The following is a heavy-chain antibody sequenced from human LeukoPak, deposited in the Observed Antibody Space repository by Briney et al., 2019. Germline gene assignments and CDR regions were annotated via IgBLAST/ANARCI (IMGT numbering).Heavy chain of an antibody. CDR1: GFTASINY. J-gene: IGHJ4*02. D-gene: IGHD2-15*01. V-gene: IGHV3-66*01. Sequence: GGSLRLSCAASGFTASINYMSCVRQAPGKGLEWGSVIYSGGSTYYADSVKGRFTISRDNSKNTLYLQMNSLRAEDTAVYYCARDRDCSGGSCYGYWGQGTLVTVSS. CDR3: ARDRDCSGGSCYGY. CDR2: IYSGGST.